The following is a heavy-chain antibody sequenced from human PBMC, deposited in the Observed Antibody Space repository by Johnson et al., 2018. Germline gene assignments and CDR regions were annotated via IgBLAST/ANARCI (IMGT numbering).Heavy chain of an antibody. Sequence: QVQLVQSGAEVKKPGSSVKVSCKASGGTFSSYAISWVRQAPGQGLEWLGGIIPIFGTANYAQKFQGRVTVTADESTSPAYMELSILRSEDTAVYYCARPNPNYHPHYYYGMDVWGQGTTVTVSS. V-gene: IGHV1-69*01. CDR1: GGTFSSYA. CDR3: ARPNPNYHPHYYYGMDV. CDR2: IIPIFGTA. J-gene: IGHJ6*02. D-gene: IGHD5-24*01.